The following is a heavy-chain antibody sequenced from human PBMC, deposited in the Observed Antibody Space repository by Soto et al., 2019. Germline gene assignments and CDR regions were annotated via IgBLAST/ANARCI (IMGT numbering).Heavy chain of an antibody. V-gene: IGHV6-1*01. Sequence: SQTLSLTCAISGDSVSSNSAACTWIRQSPSRGLEWLGRTYYRSKWYNDYAVSVKSRITINPDTSKNQFSLQLNSVTPEDTAVYYCARDRVGWLPKNGYYYGMDVWGQGTTVTVSS. D-gene: IGHD3-22*01. J-gene: IGHJ6*02. CDR2: TYYRSKWYN. CDR3: ARDRVGWLPKNGYYYGMDV. CDR1: GDSVSSNSAA.